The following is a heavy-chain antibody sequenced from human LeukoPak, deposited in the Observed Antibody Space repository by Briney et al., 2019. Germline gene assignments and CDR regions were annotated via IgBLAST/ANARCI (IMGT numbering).Heavy chain of an antibody. CDR3: TTIKRGNIFGYFDF. Sequence: SETLSLTCTVSGGSMTTHHWNWIRQTPGKGLEWIGHVFDSGRTKENPSLKSRVTLSADTSKNQLSLRLSSVTAADTAVYYCTTIKRGNIFGYFDFWGQGILVTVSS. D-gene: IGHD5-18*01. J-gene: IGHJ4*02. V-gene: IGHV4-59*11. CDR1: GGSMTTHH. CDR2: VFDSGRT.